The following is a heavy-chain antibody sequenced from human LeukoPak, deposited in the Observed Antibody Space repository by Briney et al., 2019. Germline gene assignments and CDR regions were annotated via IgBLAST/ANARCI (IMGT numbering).Heavy chain of an antibody. V-gene: IGHV3-7*01. CDR3: ARDVVGSLDY. CDR1: GFTFSTYW. J-gene: IGHJ4*02. Sequence: GGSLRLSCAASGFTFSTYWMAWVRQAPGKGLEWVANIKGDESARHQADSVKGRFTISRGNTQNSVYPQMNNLRGDDTAVYYCARDVVGSLDYWGQGTLVTVSS. CDR2: IKGDESAR. D-gene: IGHD1-26*01.